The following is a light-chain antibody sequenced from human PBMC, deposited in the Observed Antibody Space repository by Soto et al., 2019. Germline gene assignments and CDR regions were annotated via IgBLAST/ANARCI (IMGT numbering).Light chain of an antibody. V-gene: IGKV1-17*01. CDR1: QGIRKD. CDR2: AAS. CDR3: LQHNSYPYT. Sequence: DIQMTQSPSSLSASVGDRVTITCRASQGIRKDLGWYQQKPGKAPKRLIYAASSLQSGVPSRFSGSGSGTEFTLTISSLQPEDFAAYYCLQHNSYPYTFGQGTNLEIK. J-gene: IGKJ2*01.